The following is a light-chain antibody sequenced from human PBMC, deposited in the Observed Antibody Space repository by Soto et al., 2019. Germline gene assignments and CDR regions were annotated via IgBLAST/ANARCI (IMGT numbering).Light chain of an antibody. Sequence: QSALTQPASVSGSPGQSITISCTGTSSDVGSYNLVSWYQHHPGKAPKLMIYEGSKRPSGVSYRFSGSKSGNTASLTISGLQAEDEADYYCCSYAGSSTYVFGTGTKLTVL. J-gene: IGLJ1*01. CDR1: SSDVGSYNL. CDR2: EGS. V-gene: IGLV2-23*01. CDR3: CSYAGSSTYV.